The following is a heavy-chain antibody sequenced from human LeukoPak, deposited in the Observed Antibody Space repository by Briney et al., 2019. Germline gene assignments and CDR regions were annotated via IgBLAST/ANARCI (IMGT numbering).Heavy chain of an antibody. CDR3: VRGSWLANGGFFDY. CDR1: GYTFTGYC. CDR2: INPNSGGT. D-gene: IGHD6-19*01. J-gene: IGHJ4*02. V-gene: IGHV1-2*02. Sequence: ASVKVSCKASGYTFTGYCIHWVRQAPGQGLEWMGWINPNSGGTNYAQNFQGRVTMTRDTSISTAYMELSNLRSDDTAVYYCVRGSWLANGGFFDYWGQGTLVTVSS.